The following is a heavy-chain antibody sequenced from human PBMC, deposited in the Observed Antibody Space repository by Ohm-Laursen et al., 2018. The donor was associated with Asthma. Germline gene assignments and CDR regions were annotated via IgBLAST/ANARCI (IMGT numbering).Heavy chain of an antibody. CDR1: GYTFSRYS. V-gene: IGHV3-21*01. CDR3: ARIGPEWELPGREYSLHH. D-gene: IGHD1-26*01. J-gene: IGHJ1*01. CDR2: ISTASTFI. Sequence: GSLRLSCAASGYTFSRYSIHWVRQVPGKGLEWVVSISTASTFIYYADSVRGRFTTSRDNARNLVFLQMDSLRAEDAALYYCARIGPEWELPGREYSLHHWGEGTLVTVSS.